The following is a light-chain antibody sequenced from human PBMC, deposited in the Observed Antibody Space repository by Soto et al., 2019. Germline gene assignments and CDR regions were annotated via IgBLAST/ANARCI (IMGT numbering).Light chain of an antibody. V-gene: IGKV3-15*01. CDR1: QSVATN. CDR3: QQYNDWPQT. J-gene: IGKJ1*01. Sequence: VMTQSPATLSVSPGERVTLSCRASQSVATNLAWYQQRPGQAPRLLIYGASKRAIGLPARFSGSGSWTEFTLTISSLQSEDFAVYYCQQYNDWPQTLGQGTKVEIK. CDR2: GAS.